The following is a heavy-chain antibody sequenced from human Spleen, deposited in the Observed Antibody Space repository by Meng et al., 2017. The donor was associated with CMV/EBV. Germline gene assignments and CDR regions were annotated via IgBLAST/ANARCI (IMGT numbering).Heavy chain of an antibody. CDR2: INPSGDNT. Sequence: ASVKVSCKASGYTFTGYYIHWVRQAPGQGLEWMGIINPSGDNTTYAQNFQGRVTLTSDTSTSTVSMELSSLRSEDTAVYYCARGFWDTHITEGLGFWGQGTLVTVSS. J-gene: IGHJ4*02. V-gene: IGHV1-46*01. CDR3: ARGFWDTHITEGLGF. D-gene: IGHD3-3*01. CDR1: GYTFTGYY.